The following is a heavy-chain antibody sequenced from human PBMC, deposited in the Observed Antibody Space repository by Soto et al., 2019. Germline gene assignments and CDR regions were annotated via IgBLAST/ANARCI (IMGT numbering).Heavy chain of an antibody. Sequence: SETLSLTCTVSGGSISSSSYYWGWIRQPPGKGLEWIGSIYYSGSTYYNPSLKSRVTISVDTSKNQFSLKLSSVTAADTAVYYCASYSSSWYVSYYYYGMDVRGQGTTVTVSS. V-gene: IGHV4-39*01. CDR2: IYYSGST. D-gene: IGHD6-13*01. CDR1: GGSISSSSYY. J-gene: IGHJ6*02. CDR3: ASYSSSWYVSYYYYGMDV.